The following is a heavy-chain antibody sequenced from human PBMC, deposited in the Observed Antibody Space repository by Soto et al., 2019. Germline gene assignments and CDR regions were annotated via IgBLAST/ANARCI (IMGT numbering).Heavy chain of an antibody. CDR3: ARGSSGSYYWFDP. J-gene: IGHJ5*02. CDR2: IVGSGGST. Sequence: EVQLLESGGGLVQPGGSLRISCAASGFTFSSYAMSWVRQAPGKGLEWVSTIVGSGGSTYYADSVKGRFPISRDNSKNTLYLQMNSLRAEDTAVYYCARGSSGSYYWFDPWGQGTLVTVSS. V-gene: IGHV3-23*01. D-gene: IGHD1-26*01. CDR1: GFTFSSYA.